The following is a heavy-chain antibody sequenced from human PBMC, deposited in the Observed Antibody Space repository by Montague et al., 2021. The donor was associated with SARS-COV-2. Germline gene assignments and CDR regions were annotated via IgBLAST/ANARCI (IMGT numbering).Heavy chain of an antibody. Sequence: SETLSLTCAVYGGSFSGYYWSWIRQPPGKGLEWIGEINHSGSTNYNPSLKSRVTISVDTSKNQFSLELSSVTAADTAVYYCARVAESTYYDFWSGYLRFYYFDYWGQGTLVTVSS. CDR1: GGSFSGYY. D-gene: IGHD3-3*01. J-gene: IGHJ4*02. CDR2: INHSGST. CDR3: ARVAESTYYDFWSGYLRFYYFDY. V-gene: IGHV4-34*01.